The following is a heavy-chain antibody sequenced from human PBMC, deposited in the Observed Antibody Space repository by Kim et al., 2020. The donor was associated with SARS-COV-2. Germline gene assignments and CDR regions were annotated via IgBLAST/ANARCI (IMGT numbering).Heavy chain of an antibody. D-gene: IGHD3-10*01. CDR2: IKHAASRK. CDR1: GFTFSSYG. CDR3: ARDYFDSGHHDD. Sequence: GGSLRLSCAASGFTFSSYGMNWVRQAPGKGLEWVANIKHAASRKYYVDSVKGRFTISRDNAKKSLYLQMNSLRAEDTAVYYCARDYFDSGHHDDWGQGTLVTVSS. J-gene: IGHJ4*02. V-gene: IGHV3-7*01.